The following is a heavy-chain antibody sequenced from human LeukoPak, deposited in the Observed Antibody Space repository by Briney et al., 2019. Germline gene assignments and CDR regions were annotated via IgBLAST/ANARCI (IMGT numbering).Heavy chain of an antibody. CDR2: IYSSGST. Sequence: SETLSLTCTVSGGSITIYYWSWVRQPAGKGLEWIGRIYSSGSTNYNPSLKSRVTMSVDTSKNQFSLKMSFVTATDTAVYYCARSGGSGTYYDGSFDYWGQGTLVTVSS. V-gene: IGHV4-4*07. CDR3: ARSGGSGTYYDGSFDY. J-gene: IGHJ4*02. D-gene: IGHD1-26*01. CDR1: GGSITIYY.